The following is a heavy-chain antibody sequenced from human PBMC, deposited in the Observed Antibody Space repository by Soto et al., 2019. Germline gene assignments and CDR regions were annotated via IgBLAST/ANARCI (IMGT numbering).Heavy chain of an antibody. V-gene: IGHV3-23*01. J-gene: IGHJ6*02. CDR1: GFTFSSYA. CDR3: AKASSAQNYYYGMDV. CDR2: ISGSGGST. Sequence: EVQLLESGGGLVQPGGSLRLSCAASGFTFSSYAMSWVRQAPGKGLEWVSAISGSGGSTYYADSVKGRFTISRDNSKNTLYLQMNSLRAEDTAVYYCAKASSAQNYYYGMDVWCQGTTVTVCS.